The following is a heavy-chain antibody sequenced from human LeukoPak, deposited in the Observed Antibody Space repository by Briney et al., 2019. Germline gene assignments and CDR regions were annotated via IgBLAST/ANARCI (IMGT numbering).Heavy chain of an antibody. CDR1: GFTFSSYA. D-gene: IGHD2-2*01. CDR3: AKGYCSSTSCYRIDYYYYYMDV. V-gene: IGHV3-23*01. J-gene: IGHJ6*03. CDR2: ISGSGGST. Sequence: GGSLRLSCAASGFTFSSYAMSWVRQAPGKGLEWVSAISGSGGSTYYADSVKGRFTISRDNSKNTLYLQMNSLRAEDTAVYYCAKGYCSSTSCYRIDYYYYYMDVWGKGTTVTISS.